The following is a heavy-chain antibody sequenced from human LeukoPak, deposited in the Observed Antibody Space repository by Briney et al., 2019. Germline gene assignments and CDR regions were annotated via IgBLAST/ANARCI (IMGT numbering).Heavy chain of an antibody. CDR3: ARDRNSGSSLDI. J-gene: IGHJ3*02. Sequence: VASVTVSCKASGYTFTGYYIHWVRQAPGQGLEWMGWIYPYSGDTNYAQNFQGRVTMTRDTSISTAYMELSSLKSDDTAVYYCARDRNSGSSLDIWGQGTMVTVSS. CDR1: GYTFTGYY. CDR2: IYPYSGDT. V-gene: IGHV1-2*02. D-gene: IGHD6-6*01.